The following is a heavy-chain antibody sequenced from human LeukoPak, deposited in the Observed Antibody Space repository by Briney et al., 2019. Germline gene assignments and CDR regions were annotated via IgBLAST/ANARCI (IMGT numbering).Heavy chain of an antibody. V-gene: IGHV1-69*05. D-gene: IGHD6-13*01. J-gene: IGHJ4*02. CDR3: AIQGGYSSRLTLGGLFY. Sequence: ASVKVSCKASGGTFSSYAISWVRQAPGQGLEWMGGIIPIFGTANYAQKFQGRVTITTDESTSTAYMELSSLRSEDTAVYYCAIQGGYSSRLTLGGLFYWGQGTLVTVSS. CDR1: GGTFSSYA. CDR2: IIPIFGTA.